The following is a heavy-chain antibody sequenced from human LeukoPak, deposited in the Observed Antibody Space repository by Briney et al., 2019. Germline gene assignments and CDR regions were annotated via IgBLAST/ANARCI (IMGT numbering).Heavy chain of an antibody. CDR2: ISWNSGSI. CDR3: AKDGNNWGAWYFDL. V-gene: IGHV3-9*01. J-gene: IGHJ2*01. CDR1: GISLSNYA. D-gene: IGHD7-27*01. Sequence: GGSLRLSCVVSGISLSNYAMTWVRQAPGKGLEWVSGISWNSGSIGYADSVKGRFTISRDNAKNSLYLQMNSLRAEDTALYYCAKDGNNWGAWYFDLWGRGTLVTVSS.